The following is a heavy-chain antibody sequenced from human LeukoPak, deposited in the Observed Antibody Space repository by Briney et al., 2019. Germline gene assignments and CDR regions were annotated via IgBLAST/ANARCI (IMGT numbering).Heavy chain of an antibody. CDR2: ISSNGGST. CDR3: VKDSIPSIVVVPASFGY. V-gene: IGHV3-64D*06. CDR1: GFTFSSYA. J-gene: IGHJ4*02. D-gene: IGHD2-2*01. Sequence: GGSLRLSCSASGFTFSSYAMHWVRQAPGQGLEYVSAISSNGGSTYYADSVNGRFTISRDNSKNTLYLQMSSLRAEDTAVYYCVKDSIPSIVVVPASFGYWGQGTLVTVSS.